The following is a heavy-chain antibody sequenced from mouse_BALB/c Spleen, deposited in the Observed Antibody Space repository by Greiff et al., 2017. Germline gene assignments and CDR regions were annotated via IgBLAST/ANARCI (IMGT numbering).Heavy chain of an antibody. J-gene: IGHJ4*01. CDR1: GYSITSGYY. CDR2: ISYDGSN. Sequence: EVQRVESGPGLVKPSQSLSLTCSVTGYSITSGYYWNWIRQFPGNKLEWMGYISYDGSNNYNPSLKNRISITRDTSKNQFFLKLNSVTTEDTATYYCAREELWNYAMDYWGQGTSVTVSS. D-gene: IGHD1-1*02. V-gene: IGHV3-6*02. CDR3: AREELWNYAMDY.